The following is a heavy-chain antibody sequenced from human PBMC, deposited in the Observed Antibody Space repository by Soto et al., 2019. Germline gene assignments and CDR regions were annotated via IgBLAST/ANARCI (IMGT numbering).Heavy chain of an antibody. D-gene: IGHD6-19*01. CDR1: GFTFSDYY. CDR3: ARADSSDWYGGRYYFDY. J-gene: IGHJ4*02. V-gene: IGHV3-11*01. CDR2: ISSSGSTI. Sequence: PGWSRRLFCGASGFTFSDYYMSWIRQAPGKGLEWVSYISSSGSTIYYADSVKGRFTISRDNAKNSLYLQMNSLRAEDAAVYYCARADSSDWYGGRYYFDYWGQGTLVTVSS.